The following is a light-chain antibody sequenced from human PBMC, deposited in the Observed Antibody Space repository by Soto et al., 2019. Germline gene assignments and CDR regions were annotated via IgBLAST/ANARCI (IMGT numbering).Light chain of an antibody. CDR1: QSVSSN. J-gene: IGKJ1*01. CDR3: QQYNNWPRT. CDR2: DAS. Sequence: DIVMTRSPATLSVSPGERATLSCRASQSVSSNLAWYQQKPGQAPRLLIYDASTRATGIPARFSGSGSGTEFTLTISSLQSEDFAVYYCQQYNNWPRTFGQGTKVEIK. V-gene: IGKV3-15*01.